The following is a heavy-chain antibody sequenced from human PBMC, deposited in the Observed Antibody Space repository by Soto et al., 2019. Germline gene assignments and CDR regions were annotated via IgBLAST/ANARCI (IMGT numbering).Heavy chain of an antibody. Sequence: SETLSLTCTVSGGSISSGGYYWSWIRQHPGKGLEWIGYIYYSGSTYYNPSLKSRVTISVDTSKNQFSLKLSSVTAADTAVYYCARVDYYDSSGPGYYFDYWGQGTLVTVSS. D-gene: IGHD3-22*01. J-gene: IGHJ4*02. V-gene: IGHV4-31*03. CDR1: GGSISSGGYY. CDR2: IYYSGST. CDR3: ARVDYYDSSGPGYYFDY.